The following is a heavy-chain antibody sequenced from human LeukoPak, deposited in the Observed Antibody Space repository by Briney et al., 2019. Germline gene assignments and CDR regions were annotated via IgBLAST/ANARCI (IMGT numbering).Heavy chain of an antibody. Sequence: ASVKVSCKASGGTFSSYAISWVRQAPGQGLEWMGRIIPILGIANDAQKFPDRVTITADKSTSTAYMELSSLRSEDTAVYYCARGGLRASDRLGMDVWGQGTTVTVSS. D-gene: IGHD5/OR15-5a*01. V-gene: IGHV1-69*04. CDR1: GGTFSSYA. CDR2: IIPILGIA. J-gene: IGHJ6*02. CDR3: ARGGLRASDRLGMDV.